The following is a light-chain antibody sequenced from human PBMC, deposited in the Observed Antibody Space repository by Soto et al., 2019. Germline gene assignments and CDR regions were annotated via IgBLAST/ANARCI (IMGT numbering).Light chain of an antibody. CDR1: TGAVTSGHH. CDR2: HTT. V-gene: IGLV7-46*01. CDR3: LLTYSGPWV. Sequence: QAVVTQEPSLTVSPGGTVTLTCGSSTGAVTSGHHPYWLQQKPGQAPRTLIYHTTNTLSWTPARFSGSLRGGKAALTLSGAQAEEEALYYCLLTYSGPWVFGGGTKLTVL. J-gene: IGLJ3*02.